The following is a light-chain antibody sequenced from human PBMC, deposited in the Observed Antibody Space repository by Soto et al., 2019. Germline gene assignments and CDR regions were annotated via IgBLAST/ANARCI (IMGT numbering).Light chain of an antibody. CDR2: EVS. V-gene: IGLV2-14*01. CDR1: SSDVGGYNY. Sequence: QSVLTQPASVSGSLGQSITISCTGTSSDVGGYNYVSWYQQQPGKAPKLMISEVSNRPSGISNRFSGSKSDNTASLIISGLQAEDEADYYCCSFTSSTTYVFGTGTKLTVL. J-gene: IGLJ1*01. CDR3: CSFTSSTTYV.